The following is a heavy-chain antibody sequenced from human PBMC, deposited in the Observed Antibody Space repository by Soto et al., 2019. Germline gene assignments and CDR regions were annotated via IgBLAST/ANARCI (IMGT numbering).Heavy chain of an antibody. CDR2: ISYDGSNK. V-gene: IGHV3-30-3*01. D-gene: IGHD3-10*01. CDR1: GFTFSSYA. J-gene: IGHJ6*02. Sequence: VGSLRLSCAASGFTFSSYAMHWVRQAPGKGLEWVAVISYDGSNKYYADSVKGRFTISRDNSKNTLYLQMNSLRAEDTAVYYCAGENGRFGELGYYYYYGMDVWGQGTTVTVSS. CDR3: AGENGRFGELGYYYYYGMDV.